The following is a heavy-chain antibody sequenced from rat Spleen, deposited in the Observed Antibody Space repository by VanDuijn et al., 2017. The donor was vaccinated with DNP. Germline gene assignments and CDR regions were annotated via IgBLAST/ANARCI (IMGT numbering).Heavy chain of an antibody. CDR1: GFTFSNYD. D-gene: IGHD1-11*01. J-gene: IGHJ2*01. Sequence: EVQLVESGGGLVQPGRSLKLSCAASGFTFSNYDMAWVRQAPTKGLDWVASISPSGGSTYYRDSVKGRFTISRDNAKSTLYLQMNSLRSEDTASYYCARGGRSYFDYWGQGVMVTVSS. V-gene: IGHV5-25*01. CDR2: ISPSGGST. CDR3: ARGGRSYFDY.